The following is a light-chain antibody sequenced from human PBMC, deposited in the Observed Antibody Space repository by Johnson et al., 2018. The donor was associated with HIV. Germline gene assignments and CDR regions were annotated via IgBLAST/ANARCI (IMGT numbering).Light chain of an antibody. J-gene: IGLJ1*01. Sequence: QAVLTQPPSVSAAPGQKVTISCSGSSSNIGNNYVSWYQQLPGTAPKLLIYENNKRPSGIPDRFSGSKSGTSATLGITGLQTGDEADYYCGTWDSSLSLLYFFGNGTKVTVL. CDR3: GTWDSSLSLLYF. CDR1: SSNIGNNY. CDR2: ENN. V-gene: IGLV1-51*02.